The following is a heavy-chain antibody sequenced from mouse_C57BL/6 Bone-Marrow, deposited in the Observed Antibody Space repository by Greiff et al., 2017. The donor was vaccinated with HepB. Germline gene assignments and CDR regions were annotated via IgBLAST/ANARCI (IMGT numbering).Heavy chain of an antibody. Sequence: VQLQQPGAELVKPGASVKLSCKASGYTFTSYWMHWVKQRPGQGLEWIGMIHPNSGSTNYNEKFKSKATLTVDKSSSTAYMQLSSLTSEDSAVYYCARSPVYYGSIPYYAMDYWGQGTSVTVSS. CDR1: GYTFTSYW. J-gene: IGHJ4*01. CDR3: ARSPVYYGSIPYYAMDY. V-gene: IGHV1-64*01. D-gene: IGHD1-1*01. CDR2: IHPNSGST.